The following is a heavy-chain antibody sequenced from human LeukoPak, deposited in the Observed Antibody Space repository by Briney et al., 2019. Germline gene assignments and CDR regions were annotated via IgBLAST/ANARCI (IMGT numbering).Heavy chain of an antibody. CDR2: LFYGENS. D-gene: IGHD6-19*01. V-gene: IGHV4-39*01. J-gene: IGHJ4*02. CDR3: ARLTQYSSGWPYYFDY. CDR1: GGSISTISSSTYY. Sequence: PSETLSLTCTVSGGSISTISSSTYYWGWIRQAPGKGLEWIGSLFYGENSHYNPSLKSRATLSVDTSNNQFSLKLTSVTAADAAVYFCARLTQYSSGWPYYFDYWGQGTLVTVSS.